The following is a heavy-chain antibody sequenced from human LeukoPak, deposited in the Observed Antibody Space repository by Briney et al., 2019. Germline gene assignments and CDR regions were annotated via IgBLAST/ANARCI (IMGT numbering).Heavy chain of an antibody. V-gene: IGHV4-39*01. D-gene: IGHD5-18*01. CDR1: GDSISSSSYY. J-gene: IGHJ4*02. Sequence: SETLSLTCTVSGDSISSSSYYWGWIRQPPGKGLEWIGSIYYSGSTHYDPSLKSRVTISVDTSKKQFSLKLSSVTAADTAVYYCARNHTHEGYGYYFDYWGQGTLITVSS. CDR3: ARNHTHEGYGYYFDY. CDR2: IYYSGST.